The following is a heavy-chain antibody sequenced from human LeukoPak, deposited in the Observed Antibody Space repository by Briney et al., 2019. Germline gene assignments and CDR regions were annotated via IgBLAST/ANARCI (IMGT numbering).Heavy chain of an antibody. Sequence: GGSLRLSCAASGFTFSSYAMSWVRQAPGKGLEWVSAISGSGGSTYYADSVKGRFTISRDNSRNTLYLQMNSLRAEDTAVYYCAKSALYVRNYYMDVWGKGTTVTVSS. J-gene: IGHJ6*03. CDR2: ISGSGGST. V-gene: IGHV3-23*01. D-gene: IGHD2-2*02. CDR1: GFTFSSYA. CDR3: AKSALYVRNYYMDV.